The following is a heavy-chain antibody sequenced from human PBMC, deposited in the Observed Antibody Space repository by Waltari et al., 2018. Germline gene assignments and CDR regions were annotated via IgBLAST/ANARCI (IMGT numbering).Heavy chain of an antibody. D-gene: IGHD2-21*01. J-gene: IGHJ4*02. CDR1: EFPVGNNY. V-gene: IGHV3-66*01. Sequence: EVQLVESGGGLVQPGESLRLSCDASEFPVGNNYMRWVRQAPGKGLEGVSVIYSGGSTQYADSLKGRFTITRDSSKNTLYLQMNSLRVEDTAVYYCATSPGGGGFWGQGTLVTVSS. CDR3: ATSPGGGGF. CDR2: IYSGGST.